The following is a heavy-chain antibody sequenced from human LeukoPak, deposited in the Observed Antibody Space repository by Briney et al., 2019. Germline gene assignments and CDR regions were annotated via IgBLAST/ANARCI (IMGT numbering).Heavy chain of an antibody. CDR3: ARDRSDGSGYYGYYFDY. D-gene: IGHD3-22*01. V-gene: IGHV4-59*01. CDR1: GGSIGSYD. Sequence: PSETLSLTCIVSGGSIGSYDWSWIRQPPGKGLEWIGHIYYSGSTDYNPSLRSRVTISVDTSKNQFSLRLSSVTAAYTAVYYCARDRSDGSGYYGYYFDYWGQGTLVSVSS. J-gene: IGHJ4*02. CDR2: IYYSGST.